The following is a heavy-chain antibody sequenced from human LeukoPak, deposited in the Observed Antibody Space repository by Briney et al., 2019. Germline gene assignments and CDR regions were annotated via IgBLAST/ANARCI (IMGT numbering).Heavy chain of an antibody. CDR3: ARDGGPAYSSSWYLY. D-gene: IGHD6-13*01. Sequence: PGGSLRLSCAASGFTFSSYTMNWVRQAPGKGLDWVSSITSSSSYIYYADSVKGRFTISRHNAKNSLYLQMNSLRAEDTAVYYCARDGGPAYSSSWYLYWGQGTLVTVSS. CDR1: GFTFSSYT. CDR2: ITSSSSYI. J-gene: IGHJ4*02. V-gene: IGHV3-21*01.